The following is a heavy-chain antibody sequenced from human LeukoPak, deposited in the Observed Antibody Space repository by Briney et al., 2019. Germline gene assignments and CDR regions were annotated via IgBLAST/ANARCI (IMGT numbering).Heavy chain of an antibody. V-gene: IGHV3-15*01. Sequence: GGSLRLSCAASGFTVSSVWMTLVRQAPGKGLEWVARIRSESEGGTADYAAPVKGRFTISRDDSKNTLTLQMNSLESENTAVYYWTSTPGYCGQRTLGSASS. CDR3: TSTPGY. CDR1: GFTVSSVW. D-gene: IGHD2-15*01. CDR2: IRSESEGGTA. J-gene: IGHJ4*02.